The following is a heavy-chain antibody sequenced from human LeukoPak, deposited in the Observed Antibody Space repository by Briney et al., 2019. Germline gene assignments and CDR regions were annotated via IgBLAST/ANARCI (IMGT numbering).Heavy chain of an antibody. CDR3: ARQAVAGESNFDY. V-gene: IGHV3-7*03. CDR1: AFIFSGHW. J-gene: IGHJ4*02. CDR2: IKEDGSER. D-gene: IGHD6-19*01. Sequence: GGSLRLSCEGSAFIFSGHWMNWVRQTPGKGLEWVASIKEDGSERQYVDSVKGRFSISRDNTKGSLFLQLNSLRAEDTAVYYCARQAVAGESNFDYWGQGTLVTVSS.